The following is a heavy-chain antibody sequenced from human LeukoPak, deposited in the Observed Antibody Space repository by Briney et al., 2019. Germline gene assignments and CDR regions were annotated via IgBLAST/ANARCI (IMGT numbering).Heavy chain of an antibody. CDR2: IYYSGST. J-gene: IGHJ5*02. CDR3: ARASDYSNYVINWFDP. V-gene: IGHV4-39*07. Sequence: SETLSLTCTISGGSISSSSYYWGWIRQPPGKGLEWIGSIYYSGSTYYNPSLKSRVTISVDTSKNQFSLKLSSVTAADTAVYYCARASDYSNYVINWFDPWGQGTLVTVSS. CDR1: GGSISSSSYY. D-gene: IGHD4-11*01.